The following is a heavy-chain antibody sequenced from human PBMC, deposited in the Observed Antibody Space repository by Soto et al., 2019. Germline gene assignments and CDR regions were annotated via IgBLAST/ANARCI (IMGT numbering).Heavy chain of an antibody. J-gene: IGHJ1*01. CDR3: ARDQAAGGTISRYFQD. V-gene: IGHV3-23*01. D-gene: IGHD6-13*01. Sequence: EVQLLESGGGLVQPEGSLRLSCEASGFTFSSYAMSWVRQAPGKGLEWVSGIIGGGSTTYYADSVKGRFTISRDNSKNTLYLQLNSLRAEDTAVYYCARDQAAGGTISRYFQDWGQGTLVTVSS. CDR2: IIGGGSTT. CDR1: GFTFSSYA.